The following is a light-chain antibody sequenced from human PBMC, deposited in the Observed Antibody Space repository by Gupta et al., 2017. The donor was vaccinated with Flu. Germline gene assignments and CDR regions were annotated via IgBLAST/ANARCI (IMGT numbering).Light chain of an antibody. CDR2: EVS. Sequence: SALTQPASVSGSPGQSIAISCTGTSSDIGAYNYVSWYQQHPGKAPKLMIYEVSKRPSGVSTRFSGSKSGNTASLTISGIQAEDEADYYGGSYGAVGVFGGGTKVTVL. V-gene: IGLV2-14*01. CDR3: GSYGAVGV. J-gene: IGLJ2*01. CDR1: SSDIGAYNY.